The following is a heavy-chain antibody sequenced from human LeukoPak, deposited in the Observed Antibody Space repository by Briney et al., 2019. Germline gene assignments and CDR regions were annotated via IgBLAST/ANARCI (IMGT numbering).Heavy chain of an antibody. CDR3: TTAPSGYAYMNGWHLDY. D-gene: IGHD5-18*01. J-gene: IGHJ4*02. Sequence: GGSLRLSCAASGFTFNYAWMSWVRQAPGKGLEWDGRIKSKTDGETTDYAAPVKGRFTISRDDSKNTLYLQMNSLKTEDTALYYCTTAPSGYAYMNGWHLDYWGQGALVTVSS. CDR2: IKSKTDGETT. CDR1: GFTFNYAW. V-gene: IGHV3-15*01.